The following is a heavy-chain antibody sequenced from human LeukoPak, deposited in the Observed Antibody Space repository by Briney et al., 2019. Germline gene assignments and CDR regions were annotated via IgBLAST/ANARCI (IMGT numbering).Heavy chain of an antibody. Sequence: PGGSLRLSCAASGFTFSSYWMSWVRQAPGKGLEWVANIKQDGSEKYYVDSVKGRFTISRDNAKSSLYLHMNSLRADDTAVYYCARESGLYGSGSRYWGQGTLVTVSS. D-gene: IGHD3-10*01. CDR1: GFTFSSYW. J-gene: IGHJ4*02. CDR2: IKQDGSEK. V-gene: IGHV3-7*03. CDR3: ARESGLYGSGSRY.